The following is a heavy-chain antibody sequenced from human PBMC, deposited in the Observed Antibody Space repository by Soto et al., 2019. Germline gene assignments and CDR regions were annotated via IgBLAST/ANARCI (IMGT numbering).Heavy chain of an antibody. D-gene: IGHD3-3*02. J-gene: IGHJ5*02. CDR1: GGSISSVNNHFSNHY. CDR3: ASPKIAFYNWFDP. V-gene: IGHV4-59*08. CDR2: IYYRGNT. Sequence: PSETLSLTCTVSGGSISSVNNHFSNHYCSWIRLSPGKGLEWIGYIYYRGNTDYNPSLKSRVTISLDTPKNQFSLKLSSVTAADTAVYYCASPKIAFYNWFDPWGQGTLVTVSS.